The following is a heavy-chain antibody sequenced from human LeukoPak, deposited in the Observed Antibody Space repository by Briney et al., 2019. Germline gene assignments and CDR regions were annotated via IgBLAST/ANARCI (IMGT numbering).Heavy chain of an antibody. J-gene: IGHJ4*02. CDR3: TTGWYYFDY. Sequence: TPGKSLRLCCAASGFTFNDYAMYWVRQAPGKGLEWVGRIKSKTDGGTTDYAAPVKGRFTISRDDSKNTLYLQMNSLKTEDTAVYYCTTGWYYFDYWGQGTLVTVS. D-gene: IGHD2-15*01. V-gene: IGHV3-15*01. CDR2: IKSKTDGGTT. CDR1: GFTFNDYA.